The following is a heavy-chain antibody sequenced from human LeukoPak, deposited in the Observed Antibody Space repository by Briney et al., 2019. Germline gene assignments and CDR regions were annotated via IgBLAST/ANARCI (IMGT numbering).Heavy chain of an antibody. CDR3: AVSYGSGNYFVDS. Sequence: PGRSLRLSCVGSGFSFSTYGMHWVRRAPGKGLEWVAVISNDGIKKYYVDSVKGRFTISRDNSKHTLYLQMDSLRTDDTAVHYCAVSYGSGNYFVDSWGQGTLVTVSS. CDR1: GFSFSTYG. J-gene: IGHJ4*02. D-gene: IGHD3-10*01. V-gene: IGHV3-30*03. CDR2: ISNDGIKK.